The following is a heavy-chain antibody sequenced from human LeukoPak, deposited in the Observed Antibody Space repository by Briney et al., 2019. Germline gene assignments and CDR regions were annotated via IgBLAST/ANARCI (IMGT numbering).Heavy chain of an antibody. CDR3: ARVLDKYSSGWYNWFDP. Sequence: GESLKISCQASGYTFTSYGISWVRQAPGQGLEWMGWISTYNGNTNYAQRLQGRVTMTTDTSTSTAYMELRSLRSDDTAVYYCARVLDKYSSGWYNWFDPWGQGTLLTVSS. D-gene: IGHD6-19*01. V-gene: IGHV1-18*01. CDR1: GYTFTSYG. CDR2: ISTYNGNT. J-gene: IGHJ5*02.